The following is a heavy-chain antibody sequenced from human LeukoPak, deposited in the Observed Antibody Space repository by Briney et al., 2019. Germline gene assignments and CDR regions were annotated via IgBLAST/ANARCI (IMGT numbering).Heavy chain of an antibody. Sequence: GGSLRLSCAASGFTFSSHWMTWVRQAPGKGLEWVANIKEDGSEKFYVGSVKGRFTISRDNAKNSLYLQMNSLRAEDTAMYYCARGSASRGSYYTAYDYWGQGTLVTVSS. V-gene: IGHV3-7*01. CDR3: ARGSASRGSYYTAYDY. CDR1: GFTFSSHW. J-gene: IGHJ4*02. D-gene: IGHD3-10*01. CDR2: IKEDGSEK.